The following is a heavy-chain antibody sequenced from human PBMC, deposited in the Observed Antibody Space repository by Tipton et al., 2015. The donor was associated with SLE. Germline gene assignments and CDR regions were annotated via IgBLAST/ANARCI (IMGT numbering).Heavy chain of an antibody. CDR3: ARGALRYLAVAHFDY. Sequence: GLVKPSQTLSLTCAISGDSVSSNSAAWNWIRQSPSRGLEWLGRTCYRSKWYNDYALSVKSRITINPDTSKNQFSLQLNSVTPEDTAVYYCARGALRYLAVAHFDYWGQGTLVTVSS. V-gene: IGHV6-1*01. D-gene: IGHD6-19*01. J-gene: IGHJ4*02. CDR1: GDSVSSNSAA. CDR2: TCYRSKWYN.